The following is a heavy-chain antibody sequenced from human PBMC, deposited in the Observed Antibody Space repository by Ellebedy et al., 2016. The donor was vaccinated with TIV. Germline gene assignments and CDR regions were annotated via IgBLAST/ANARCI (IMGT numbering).Heavy chain of an antibody. CDR3: AKDRHSDYGGWFDP. Sequence: GESLKISXGSSGFTFSDYAMHWVRQAPGKGLEWVAFMSYDGSYKHYVDSVKGRFTISRDNSKNTLFLQMNSLRPEDTAVYYCAKDRHSDYGGWFDPWGQGTLVTGSS. J-gene: IGHJ5*02. CDR2: MSYDGSYK. CDR1: GFTFSDYA. V-gene: IGHV3-30*18. D-gene: IGHD4-23*01.